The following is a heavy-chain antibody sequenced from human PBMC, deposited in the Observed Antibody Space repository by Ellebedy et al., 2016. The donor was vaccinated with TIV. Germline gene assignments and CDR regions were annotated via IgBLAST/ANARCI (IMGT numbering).Heavy chain of an antibody. CDR2: INPYSGAT. J-gene: IGHJ4*02. CDR1: GYTFTVYY. D-gene: IGHD6-19*01. Sequence: AASVKVSCKASGYTFTVYYLYWVRHAPGQGLEWMGWINPYSGATNYAKKFQGRVTMTRDVSISTAYMELSRLRSDDSAVYYCARDVVVAGTYWGQGTLVTVSS. CDR3: ARDVVVAGTY. V-gene: IGHV1-2*02.